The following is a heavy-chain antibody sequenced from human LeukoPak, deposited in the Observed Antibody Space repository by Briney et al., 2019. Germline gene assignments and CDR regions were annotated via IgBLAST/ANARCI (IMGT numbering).Heavy chain of an antibody. Sequence: PGRSLRLSCAASGYTFSSYGMHRVLQAPGKGLEWVAVISYDGSNKYYADSVKGRFTISRDNSKNTLYLQMNSLRAEDTAVYYCAKDHNYDFWSGYYQDYWGQGTLVTVSS. V-gene: IGHV3-30*18. D-gene: IGHD3-3*01. CDR2: ISYDGSNK. CDR3: AKDHNYDFWSGYYQDY. CDR1: GYTFSSYG. J-gene: IGHJ4*02.